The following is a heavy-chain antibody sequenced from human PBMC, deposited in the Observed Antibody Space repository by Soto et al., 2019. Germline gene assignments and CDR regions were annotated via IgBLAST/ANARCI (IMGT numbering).Heavy chain of an antibody. D-gene: IGHD2-21*01. CDR3: WMVILFWAFDM. CDR2: INVGNGDT. CDR1: GYSFTSYA. Sequence: PSVTVSCKASGYSFTSYAIHWVRQAPGQRLEYMGGINVGNGDTKYSQKFQGRVTITMDTSASTTYMELSSLRSEDTAVYYCWMVILFWAFDMWGQGTLVTVSS. V-gene: IGHV1-3*01. J-gene: IGHJ3*02.